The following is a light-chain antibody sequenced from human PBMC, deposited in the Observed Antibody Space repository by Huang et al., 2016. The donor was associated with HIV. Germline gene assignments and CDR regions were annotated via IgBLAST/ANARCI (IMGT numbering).Light chain of an antibody. CDR3: QQYNKWPPEYT. Sequence: VMMSQSPATLAASPGERVTLSCGASQSVNTNLDWYQQKPGQPPRLLIYAASTRDNGVPARFAGSGSGTECTRTIDSLQSDDVAVYYCQQYNKWPPEYTVGQGTRLEIK. V-gene: IGKV3-15*01. J-gene: IGKJ2*01. CDR2: AAS. CDR1: QSVNTN.